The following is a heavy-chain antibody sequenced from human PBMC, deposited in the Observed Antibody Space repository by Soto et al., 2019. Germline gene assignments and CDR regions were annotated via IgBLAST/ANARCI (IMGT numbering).Heavy chain of an antibody. CDR3: AISSMGDFWSGYFPDGGLDQ. CDR2: INAGNGNT. V-gene: IGHV1-3*01. Sequence: QVRLVQSGPGVKKPGASVKVSCVASGYTFTTFGIHWVRQAPGQRPEWMGWINAGNGNTKQSQKFQGRLTITRDTSANTAYMELTSLRSQDTAMYYCAISSMGDFWSGYFPDGGLDQWGQGTLVTVSS. CDR1: GYTFTTFG. D-gene: IGHD3-3*01. J-gene: IGHJ4*02.